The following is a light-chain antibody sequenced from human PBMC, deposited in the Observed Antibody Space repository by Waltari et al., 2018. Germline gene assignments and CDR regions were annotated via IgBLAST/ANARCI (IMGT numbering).Light chain of an antibody. J-gene: IGKJ1*01. CDR3: HQYGSSIRS. Sequence: EIVLTQSPGTLSLSPGATAILSCRASQNVSQNHVAWFQVKPGQPPRLLIYAAANRAPGVPVKFSVRGSGTDFSLTILIVEPEDFAVYSCHQYGSSIRSFGQGTKVEVK. V-gene: IGKV3-20*01. CDR1: QNVSQNH. CDR2: AAA.